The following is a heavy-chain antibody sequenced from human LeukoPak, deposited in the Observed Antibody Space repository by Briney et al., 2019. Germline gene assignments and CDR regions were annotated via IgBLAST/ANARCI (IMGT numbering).Heavy chain of an antibody. CDR2: INPSGGST. J-gene: IGHJ3*02. Sequence: ASVKVSCKASGYTFTRYYMRRVRQAPGQGLEWMGIINPSGGSTSYAQKFQGRVTMTRDTSTSTVYMELSSLRSEDTAVYYCARDRYGYSGYDGGSPAFDIWGQGTMVTVSS. D-gene: IGHD5-12*01. CDR3: ARDRYGYSGYDGGSPAFDI. CDR1: GYTFTRYY. V-gene: IGHV1-46*01.